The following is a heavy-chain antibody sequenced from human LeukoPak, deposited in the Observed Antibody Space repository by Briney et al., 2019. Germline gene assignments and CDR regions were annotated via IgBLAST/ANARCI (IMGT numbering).Heavy chain of an antibody. D-gene: IGHD3-10*01. CDR3: ARDSRVVRGVRGLDV. Sequence: GASVKVSCKASGYTFTSYGISWVRQAPGQGLEWMGWISAYNGNTNYAQKLQGRVTMTTDTSTSTAYMVLRSLRSDDTAVYYCARDSRVVRGVRGLDVWGQGTTVTVSS. CDR2: ISAYNGNT. V-gene: IGHV1-18*01. J-gene: IGHJ6*02. CDR1: GYTFTSYG.